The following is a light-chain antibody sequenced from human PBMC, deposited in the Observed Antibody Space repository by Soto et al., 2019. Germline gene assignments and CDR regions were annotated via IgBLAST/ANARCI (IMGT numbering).Light chain of an antibody. J-gene: IGKJ2*01. CDR2: AAS. V-gene: IGKV1-39*01. CDR3: QQSYTNPYT. Sequence: DIPMTQFPSSLSASIGDRVTITCRASQSISGFLNWYQQKPGKAPNLLIYAASSLQSGVPSRFSGSGSGTDFTLTISSLQPEDFATYYCQQSYTNPYTFGQGTKVEIK. CDR1: QSISGF.